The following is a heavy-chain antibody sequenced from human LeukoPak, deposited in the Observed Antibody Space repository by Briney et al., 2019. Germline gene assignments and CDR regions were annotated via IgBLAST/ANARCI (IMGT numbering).Heavy chain of an antibody. V-gene: IGHV1-69*01. CDR2: IIPIFGTA. J-gene: IGHJ4*02. D-gene: IGHD6-19*01. CDR3: ARGLIAVAGVVDY. Sequence: XWVRQAPGXGXEXMGGIIPIFGTANYAQKFQGRVTITADESTSTAYMELSSLRSEDTAVYYCARGLIAVAGVVDYWGQGTLVTVSS.